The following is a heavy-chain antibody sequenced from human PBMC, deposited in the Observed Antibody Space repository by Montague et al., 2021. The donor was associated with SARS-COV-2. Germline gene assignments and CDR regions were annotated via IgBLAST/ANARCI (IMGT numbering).Heavy chain of an antibody. CDR1: GGSISSYY. D-gene: IGHD6-19*01. V-gene: IGHV4-4*07. J-gene: IGHJ6*02. Sequence: SETRSLTCTVSGGSISSYYWSWIRQPAGKGLEWIGRIYTSGSTNYNPSLKSRVTMSMDTSKNQFSLKLSSVTAADTAVYYCARSIAVAGKEWYYYYGMDVWGQGTTVTVSS. CDR3: ARSIAVAGKEWYYYYGMDV. CDR2: IYTSGST.